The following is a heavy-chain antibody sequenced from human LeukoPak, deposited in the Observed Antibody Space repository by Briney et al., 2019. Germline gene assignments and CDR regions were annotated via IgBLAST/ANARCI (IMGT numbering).Heavy chain of an antibody. V-gene: IGHV1-24*01. D-gene: IGHD3-10*01. CDR2: FDPEDGEA. J-gene: IGHJ4*02. CDR1: GYTLTELS. Sequence: GASVKVSRKVSGYTLTELSMHWVRQAPGKGLEWMGGFDPEDGEAIYAQKFQGRVAMTEDTSTDTAYMELSSLRSEDTAVYYCATDLGFGELNWGQGTLVTVSS. CDR3: ATDLGFGELN.